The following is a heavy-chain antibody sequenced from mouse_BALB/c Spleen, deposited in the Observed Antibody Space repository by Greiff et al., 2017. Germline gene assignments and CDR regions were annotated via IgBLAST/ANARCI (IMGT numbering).Heavy chain of an antibody. CDR2: IWRGGST. J-gene: IGHJ4*01. Sequence: VQLVESGPSLVQPSQSLSITCTVSGFSLNSYGVHWVRQSPGKGLEWLGVIWRGGSTDYNAAFMSRLSITKDNSKSQVFFKMNSLQADDTAIYYCAKNGYYDYYAMDYWGQGTSVTVSS. V-gene: IGHV2-5-1*01. D-gene: IGHD2-3*01. CDR1: GFSLNSYG. CDR3: AKNGYYDYYAMDY.